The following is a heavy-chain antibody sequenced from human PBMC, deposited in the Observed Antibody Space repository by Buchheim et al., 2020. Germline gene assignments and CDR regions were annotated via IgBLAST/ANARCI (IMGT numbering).Heavy chain of an antibody. V-gene: IGHV4-30-4*01. CDR1: GASISSGDYY. Sequence: QVQLQESGPGLVKPSQTLSLTCTVSGASISSGDYYWSLIRQPPGKGLEWIGYIYYSGSTSYNPSLKSRVTISLDTSKNQFSLKLNSVTAADTAVYYCARDPGGRFFDYWGQGTL. J-gene: IGHJ4*02. CDR2: IYYSGST. D-gene: IGHD3-3*01. CDR3: ARDPGGRFFDY.